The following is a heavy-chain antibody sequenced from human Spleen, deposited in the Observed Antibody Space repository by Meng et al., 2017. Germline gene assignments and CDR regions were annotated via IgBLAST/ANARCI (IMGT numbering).Heavy chain of an antibody. J-gene: IGHJ3*02. CDR3: AATSYYDSSGYWAFDI. CDR1: DDSISSYY. Sequence: SETLSLTCTVSDDSISSYYWNWIRQPPGKGLEWIGFIYHNGDTNYNPSLKSRVTISVDTSKNQFSLKLSSVTAADTAVYYCAATSYYDSSGYWAFDIWGQGTMVTVSS. D-gene: IGHD3-22*01. CDR2: IYHNGDT. V-gene: IGHV4-59*01.